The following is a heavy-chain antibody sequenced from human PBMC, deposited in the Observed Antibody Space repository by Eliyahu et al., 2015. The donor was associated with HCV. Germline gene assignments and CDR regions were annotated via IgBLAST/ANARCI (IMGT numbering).Heavy chain of an antibody. V-gene: IGHV3-21*01. D-gene: IGHD6-13*01. Sequence: EVQLVESGGGLVKPGGFLRLSCAASGFSLTDYSLTWVRQAPGKGLEWVSFISPSSSYIYYADSVKGRFTISRDNAKKSLYLQMNSLRAEDTAVYYCARSRGYNSRWSDYWGQGTLVTVSS. CDR3: ARSRGYNSRWSDY. CDR1: GFSLTDYS. CDR2: ISPSSSYI. J-gene: IGHJ4*02.